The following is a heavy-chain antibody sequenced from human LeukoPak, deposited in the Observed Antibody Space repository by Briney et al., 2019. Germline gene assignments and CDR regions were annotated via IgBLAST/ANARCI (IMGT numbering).Heavy chain of an antibody. V-gene: IGHV4-39*07. J-gene: IGHJ4*02. D-gene: IGHD6-19*01. Sequence: ASETLSLTCTVSGGSVTSGSYYWGWIRQPPGKGLEWIGGIHYTGSTYYNPPLKSRVTISIDTSKNQFSLKVNSVTTADTALYYCARVRKQWLVPFDYWGQGTLVTVSS. CDR2: IHYTGST. CDR3: ARVRKQWLVPFDY. CDR1: GGSVTSGSYY.